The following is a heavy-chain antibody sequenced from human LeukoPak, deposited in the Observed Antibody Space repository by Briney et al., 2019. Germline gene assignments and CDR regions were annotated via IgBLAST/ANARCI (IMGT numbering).Heavy chain of an antibody. CDR3: ASDTYYYDSSGYYYTDAFDI. V-gene: IGHV4-59*01. CDR1: GGSITSYY. J-gene: IGHJ3*02. D-gene: IGHD3-22*01. CDR2: IYYSGST. Sequence: KPSETLSLTCTVSGGSITSYYWSWIRQPPGKGLEWIGYIYYSGSTNYNPSLKGRVTISADMSKNQFSLKLSSVTAADTAVYYCASDTYYYDSSGYYYTDAFDIWGQGTMVTVSS.